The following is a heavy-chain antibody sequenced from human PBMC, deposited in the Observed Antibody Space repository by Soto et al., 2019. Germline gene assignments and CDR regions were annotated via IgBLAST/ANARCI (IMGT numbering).Heavy chain of an antibody. J-gene: IGHJ4*02. CDR3: ARPPLYSNGGYFDT. V-gene: IGHV3-23*01. CDR2: STNDGERT. CDR1: GFTFSDHA. D-gene: IGHD6-19*01. Sequence: GGSLRLSCAVSGFTFSDHAMTWVRQAPGKGLEWVSTSTNDGERTFYADSVKGRFTVSRDRSNNTLYLQMHSLRADDTAVYFCARPPLYSNGGYFDTWGQGXLVTVSS.